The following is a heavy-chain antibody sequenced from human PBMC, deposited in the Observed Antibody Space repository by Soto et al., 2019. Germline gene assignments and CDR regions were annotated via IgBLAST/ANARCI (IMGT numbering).Heavy chain of an antibody. CDR2: INPNSGGT. CDR1: GYTFTGYY. V-gene: IGHV1-2*04. D-gene: IGHD6-13*01. Sequence: GASVKVSCKASGYTFTGYYMHWVRQAPGQGLEWMGWINPNSGGTNYAQKFQGWVTMTRDTSISTAYMELSRLRSDDTAVYYCARESSQAGNWFDPWGQGTMLAVYS. CDR3: ARESSQAGNWFDP. J-gene: IGHJ5*02.